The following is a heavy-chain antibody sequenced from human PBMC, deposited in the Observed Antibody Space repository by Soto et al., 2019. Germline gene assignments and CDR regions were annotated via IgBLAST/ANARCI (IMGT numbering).Heavy chain of an antibody. CDR3: ARSRAAAGTPFDL. V-gene: IGHV5-51*01. Sequence: GESLKISCKASGYSFSTDWIAWVRQMPGKGLEWMGVFYPGDSDTRYSPSLQGQVTMSVDKSIHTAYLHWSSLRTSDSAMYYCARSRAAAGTPFDLWGQGTLVTVSS. CDR2: FYPGDSDT. CDR1: GYSFSTDW. D-gene: IGHD6-13*01. J-gene: IGHJ4*02.